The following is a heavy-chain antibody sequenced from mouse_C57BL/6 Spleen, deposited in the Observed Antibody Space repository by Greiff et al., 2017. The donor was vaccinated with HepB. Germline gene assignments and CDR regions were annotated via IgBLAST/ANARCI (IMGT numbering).Heavy chain of an antibody. CDR1: GYTFTDYE. CDR3: TRGEGYYAMDD. J-gene: IGHJ4*01. Sequence: VQLQQSGAELVRPGASVTLSCKASGYTFTDYEMHWVKQTPVHGLEWIGAIDPETGGTAYNQKFKGKAILTADKSSSTAYMQLRSLTSEDSAVYYGTRGEGYYAMDDWGQGTSVTVSS. CDR2: IDPETGGT. V-gene: IGHV1-15*01.